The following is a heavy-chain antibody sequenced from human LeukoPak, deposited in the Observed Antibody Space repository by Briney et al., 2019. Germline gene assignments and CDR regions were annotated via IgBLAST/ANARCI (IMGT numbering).Heavy chain of an antibody. V-gene: IGHV3-48*01. D-gene: IGHD1-26*01. Sequence: VGSLRLSCAASGFTFSSYAMNWVRQAPGTGLEWVSYISPSSTLIYYADSVKGRFTISRDNAKKSLFLQMNSLRAEDTAVYYCASLASEWELPEVDYWGLGTLVTVPS. CDR3: ASLASEWELPEVDY. CDR1: GFTFSSYA. CDR2: ISPSSTLI. J-gene: IGHJ4*02.